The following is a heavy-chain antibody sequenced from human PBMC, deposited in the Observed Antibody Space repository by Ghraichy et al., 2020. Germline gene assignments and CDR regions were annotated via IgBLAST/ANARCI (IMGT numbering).Heavy chain of an antibody. CDR1: GFTFSSYA. CDR3: AKVRAPLRLGELSFDY. CDR2: ISGSGGST. D-gene: IGHD3-16*02. V-gene: IGHV3-23*01. J-gene: IGHJ4*02. Sequence: GGYLRLSCAASGFTFSSYAMSWVRQAPGKGLEWVSAISGSGGSTYYADSVKGRFTISRDNSKNTLYLQMNSLRAEDTAVYYCAKVRAPLRLGELSFDYWGQGTLVTVSS.